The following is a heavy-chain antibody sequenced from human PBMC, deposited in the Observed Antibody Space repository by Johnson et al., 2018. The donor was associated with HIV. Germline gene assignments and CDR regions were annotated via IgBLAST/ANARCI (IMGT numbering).Heavy chain of an antibody. J-gene: IGHJ3*02. CDR1: GFTFSSYA. CDR3: ARAAYVHYDILTGPPLEDAFDI. Sequence: VESGGGVVQPGRSLRLSCAASGFTFSSYALHWVRQAPGKGLEWVAVISYDGSNKYYADSVKGRFTISRDNSKNTLYLQMNSLRAEDTAVYYCARAAYVHYDILTGPPLEDAFDIWGQGTMVTVSS. V-gene: IGHV3-30*04. D-gene: IGHD3-9*01. CDR2: ISYDGSNK.